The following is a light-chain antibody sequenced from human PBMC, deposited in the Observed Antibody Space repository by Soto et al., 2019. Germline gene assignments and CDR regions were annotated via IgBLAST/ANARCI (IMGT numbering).Light chain of an antibody. Sequence: DIQMTQSPSSLSASVGDRVTITCRASQSINIYLNWYQQKPGKAPQVLIYGASNLQSGVPSRFSGSGSGTEFTLTINTLQADDFETFYCQQTYGVPLTFGGGTRVEIK. J-gene: IGKJ4*02. CDR1: QSINIY. CDR2: GAS. V-gene: IGKV1-39*01. CDR3: QQTYGVPLT.